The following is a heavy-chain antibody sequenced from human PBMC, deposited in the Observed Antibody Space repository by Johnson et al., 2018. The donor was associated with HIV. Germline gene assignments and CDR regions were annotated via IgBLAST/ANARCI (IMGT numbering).Heavy chain of an antibody. CDR1: GFTFSRYG. Sequence: VQLVESGGGVVQPGRSLRLSCAASGFTFSRYGMHWVRQAPGKGLEWVAVIWYDGSNKYYVDSVKGRFTISRDNSKNTLYLQMNSLRAEDTAVYYCAKGDPVEGDVDDAFDIWGQGTMVTVSS. D-gene: IGHD2-21*01. J-gene: IGHJ3*02. CDR2: IWYDGSNK. V-gene: IGHV3-33*06. CDR3: AKGDPVEGDVDDAFDI.